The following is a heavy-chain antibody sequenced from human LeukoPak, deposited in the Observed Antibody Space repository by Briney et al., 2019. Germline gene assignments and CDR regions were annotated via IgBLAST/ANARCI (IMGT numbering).Heavy chain of an antibody. J-gene: IGHJ4*02. Sequence: SGPALVKPTQTLTLTCTFSGFSFSTSGVGVGWIRQPPGKALEWLALIYWNDDKRYSPSLKSRLTITKDTSKNQVVLTMTNMDPVDTATYYCAHKAWDSSILDYWGQGTLVTVSS. CDR1: GFSFSTSGVG. CDR3: AHKAWDSSILDY. D-gene: IGHD3-22*01. V-gene: IGHV2-5*01. CDR2: IYWNDDK.